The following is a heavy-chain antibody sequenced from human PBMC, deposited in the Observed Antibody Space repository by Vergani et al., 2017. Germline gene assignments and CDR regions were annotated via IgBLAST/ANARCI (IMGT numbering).Heavy chain of an antibody. CDR1: GYTFTGYY. CDR2: INPNSGGS. CDR3: ARDQERIRGYDSGMDV. Sequence: QVQLVQSGAEVKKPGASVKVSCKASGYTFTGYYMHWVRQAPGQGLEWMGWINPNSGGSNYAQKFQGRVTMTRDTSISTAYMELSRLRSDDTAVYYCARDQERIRGYDSGMDVWGQGTTVTVSS. V-gene: IGHV1-2*02. D-gene: IGHD5-12*01. J-gene: IGHJ6*02.